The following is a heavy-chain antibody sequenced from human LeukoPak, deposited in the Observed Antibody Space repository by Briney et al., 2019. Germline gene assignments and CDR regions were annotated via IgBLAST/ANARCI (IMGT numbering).Heavy chain of an antibody. CDR1: GFIFSSYS. D-gene: IGHD6-19*01. Sequence: PGGSLRLSCAASGFIFSSYSMSWVRQAPGKGLEWVSFISLSSSSIFHTDSVKGRFTISRDNAKNSLSLQMNGLRAEDTAVYYCARGQAVGTVDWYLDLWGRGTLVTVSS. CDR3: ARGQAVGTVDWYLDL. J-gene: IGHJ2*01. CDR2: ISLSSSSI. V-gene: IGHV3-21*01.